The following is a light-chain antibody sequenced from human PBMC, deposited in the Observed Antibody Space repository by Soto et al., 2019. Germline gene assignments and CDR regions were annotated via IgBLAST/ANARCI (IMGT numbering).Light chain of an antibody. V-gene: IGLV2-14*03. CDR1: SSDVGGYNY. J-gene: IGLJ1*01. CDR2: DVS. CDR3: SSYTSSSTYV. Sequence: QSALTQPASVSGSPGQSITISCTGTSSDVGGYNYVSWYQQHPGKAPKLMIYDVSIRLSGVSNRFSGTKSGNTASLTISGLQAEDEADYYCSSYTSSSTYVFGTGTKLTVL.